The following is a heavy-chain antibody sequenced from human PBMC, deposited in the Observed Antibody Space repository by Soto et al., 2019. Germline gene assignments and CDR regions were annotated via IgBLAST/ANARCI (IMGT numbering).Heavy chain of an antibody. J-gene: IGHJ4*02. CDR3: AKVIGSSPGAFTIFGVVIIPFFDY. Sequence: GGSLRLSCAASGFTFSSYAMSWVRQAPGKGLEWVSAISGSGGSTYYADSVKGRFTISRDNSKNTLYLQMNSLRAEDTAVYYCAKVIGSSPGAFTIFGVVIIPFFDYWGQGTLVTVSS. D-gene: IGHD3-3*01. CDR2: ISGSGGST. CDR1: GFTFSSYA. V-gene: IGHV3-23*01.